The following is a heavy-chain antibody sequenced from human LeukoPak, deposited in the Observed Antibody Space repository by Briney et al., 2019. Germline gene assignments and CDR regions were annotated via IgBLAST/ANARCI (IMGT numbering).Heavy chain of an antibody. D-gene: IGHD3-22*01. Sequence: SETLSLTCTVSGGSISSYYWSWIRQPPGKGLEWIGYIYYSGSTNYNPSLKSRVTIPVDTSKNQFSLKLSSVTAADTAVYYCASLGYYDTQGWFDPWGQGTLVTVSS. CDR1: GGSISSYY. V-gene: IGHV4-59*08. CDR3: ASLGYYDTQGWFDP. CDR2: IYYSGST. J-gene: IGHJ5*02.